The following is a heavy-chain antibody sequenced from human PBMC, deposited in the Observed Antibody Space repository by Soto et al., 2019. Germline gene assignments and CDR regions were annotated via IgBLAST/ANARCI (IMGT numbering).Heavy chain of an antibody. D-gene: IGHD3-16*01. CDR3: AITLGGYERDFDYYGMDV. Sequence: ASVKVSCKVSGYILSELSMHWVRQAPGKGLEWMGSFDPEDGETIYGQKFQGRITMTEDTSTDTAYMELGSLKSEDTAVYYCAITLGGYERDFDYYGMDVWGQGTTVTVSS. CDR1: GYILSELS. CDR2: FDPEDGET. V-gene: IGHV1-24*01. J-gene: IGHJ6*02.